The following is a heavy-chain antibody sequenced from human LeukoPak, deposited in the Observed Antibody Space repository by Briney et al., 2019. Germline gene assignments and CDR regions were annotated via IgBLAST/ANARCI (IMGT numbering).Heavy chain of an antibody. CDR2: ISGSGGST. V-gene: IGHV3-23*01. Sequence: GGSLRLSCAASGFTFSSYAMSWVRQAPGKGLEWVSAISGSGGSTYYADSVKGRFTISRDNSKNTLYLQMNSLRAKDTAVYYCAKVPNWVYYFDYWGQGTLVTVSS. D-gene: IGHD7-27*01. CDR3: AKVPNWVYYFDY. CDR1: GFTFSSYA. J-gene: IGHJ4*02.